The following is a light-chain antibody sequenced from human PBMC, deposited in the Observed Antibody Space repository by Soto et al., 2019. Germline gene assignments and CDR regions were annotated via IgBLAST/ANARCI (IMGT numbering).Light chain of an antibody. Sequence: QSVLTQPPSVSGAPGQRVTISCTGSSSNIGAGYDVHWYQQLPGTAPKPLIYGNSNRPSGVPDRFSGSKSGTSASLAITGLQAEDEADYYCQSYDSSLSGSGGVFGGGTKLTVL. CDR1: SSNIGAGYD. CDR3: QSYDSSLSGSGGV. V-gene: IGLV1-40*01. J-gene: IGLJ2*01. CDR2: GNS.